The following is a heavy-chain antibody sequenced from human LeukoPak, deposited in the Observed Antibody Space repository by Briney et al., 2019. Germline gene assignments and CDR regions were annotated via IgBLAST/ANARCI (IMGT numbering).Heavy chain of an antibody. V-gene: IGHV4-39*07. J-gene: IGHJ6*03. CDR2: IYYSGST. CDR1: GGSISSSSYY. Sequence: SETLSLTCTVSGGSISSSSYYWGWIRQPPGKGLEWIGSIYYSGSTNYNPSLKSRVTISVDTSKNQFSLKVSSVTAADTAVYYCARVKDPGGYYYYYYMDIWGKGSTVTVSS. D-gene: IGHD3-16*01. CDR3: ARVKDPGGYYYYYYMDI.